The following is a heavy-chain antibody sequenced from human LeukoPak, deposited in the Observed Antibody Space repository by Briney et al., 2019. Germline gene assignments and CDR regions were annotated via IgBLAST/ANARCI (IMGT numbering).Heavy chain of an antibody. D-gene: IGHD3-9*01. CDR3: ARGPYYDILTNYYYYGMDV. CDR2: INHSGST. V-gene: IGHV4-34*01. J-gene: IGHJ6*02. Sequence: PSETLSLTCAVYGGSFSGYYWSWIRQPPGKGLVWIGEINHSGSTNYNLSLKSRVTISVDTSKNQFSLKLSSVTAADTAVYYCARGPYYDILTNYYYYGMDVWGQGTTATVSS. CDR1: GGSFSGYY.